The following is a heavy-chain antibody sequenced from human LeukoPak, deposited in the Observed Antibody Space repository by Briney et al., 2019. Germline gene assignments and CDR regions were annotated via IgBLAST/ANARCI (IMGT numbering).Heavy chain of an antibody. CDR3: AKAGSGYSYFDH. Sequence: GGSLRLSCAASGFIFSGYAMSWVRQAPGKGLEWVSGISGGGGSTYYADSVKGRFAISRDNSKNRLFLQMNRLRAEDTAVYYCAKAGSGYSYFDHWGQGTLVTVSS. CDR2: ISGGGGST. V-gene: IGHV3-23*01. J-gene: IGHJ4*02. D-gene: IGHD3-22*01. CDR1: GFIFSGYA.